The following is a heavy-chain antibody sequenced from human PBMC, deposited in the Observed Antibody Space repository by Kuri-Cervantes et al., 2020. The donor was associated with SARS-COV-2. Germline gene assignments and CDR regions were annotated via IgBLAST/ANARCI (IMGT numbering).Heavy chain of an antibody. Sequence: SEILSLTCAVYGGSLSGSFWSWIRQSPGKGLEWIGEVNHSGVTNYNPSLGSRVRISADTAKNQFSLRLTSMTDADTAKYFCAVKPYFGPLDWGQGTVVTVSS. V-gene: IGHV4-34*01. J-gene: IGHJ1*01. CDR2: VNHSGVT. CDR1: GGSLSGSF. D-gene: IGHD3/OR15-3a*01. CDR3: AVKPYFGPLD.